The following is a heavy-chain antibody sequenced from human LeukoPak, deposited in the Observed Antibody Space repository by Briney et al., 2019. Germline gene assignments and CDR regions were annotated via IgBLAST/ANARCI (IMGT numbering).Heavy chain of an antibody. V-gene: IGHV3-23*01. J-gene: IGHJ4*02. Sequence: GGSMRLSCAVSGIALSNYGMSWVRQAPGKGLEWVAGISDTGGSTNYADSVKGRFTISRDNPKNTLYLQMNSLRAEDTAVYFCAKRGVVIRVILVGFHKQAYYFDSWGQGALVTVSS. CDR1: GIALSNYG. CDR3: AKRGVVIRVILVGFHKQAYYFDS. D-gene: IGHD3-22*01. CDR2: ISDTGGST.